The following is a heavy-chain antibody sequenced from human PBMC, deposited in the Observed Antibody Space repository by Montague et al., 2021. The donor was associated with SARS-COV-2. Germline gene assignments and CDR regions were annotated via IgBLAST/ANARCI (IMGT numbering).Heavy chain of an antibody. J-gene: IGHJ4*02. V-gene: IGHV4-59*01. Sequence: SETLSLTCAVYGGSFSNYYWSWIRQPPGKGLEWIGYIYYSGSTXXXPSXXXRVTISLDTSKNQFSLKLTSVTAADTAVYYCARVSLAAAATRSDYWGQGTLVTVSS. CDR1: GGSFSNYY. D-gene: IGHD6-13*01. CDR3: ARVSLAAAATRSDY. CDR2: IYYSGST.